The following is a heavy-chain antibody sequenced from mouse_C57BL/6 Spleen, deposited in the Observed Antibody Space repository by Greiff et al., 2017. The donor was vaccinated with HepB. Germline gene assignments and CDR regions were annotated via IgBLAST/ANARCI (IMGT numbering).Heavy chain of an antibody. CDR3: TRDEEHYDLRYYAIDY. D-gene: IGHD2-4*01. V-gene: IGHV5-9-1*02. Sequence: EVNVVESGEGLVKPGGSLKLSCAASGFTFSSYAMSWVRQTPEKRLEWVAYLSSGGDYIYYADTVKGRFTISRDNARNTLYLQMSSLKSEDTAMYYCTRDEEHYDLRYYAIDYWGQGTSVTISS. CDR2: LSSGGDYI. J-gene: IGHJ4*01. CDR1: GFTFSSYA.